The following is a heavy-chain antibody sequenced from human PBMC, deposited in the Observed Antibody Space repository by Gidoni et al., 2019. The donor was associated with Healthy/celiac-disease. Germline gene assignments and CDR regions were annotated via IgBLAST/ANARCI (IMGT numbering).Heavy chain of an antibody. CDR1: GFTFDDYA. CDR2: ISGNSGSI. CDR3: AKGDSSGKYFDY. Sequence: EVQLVESGGGLVQPGRSLRLSCAASGFTFDDYAMHWVRQAPGKGLEWVSGISGNSGSIGYADSGKGRFTISRDNAKNSLYLQMNSLRAEDTALYYCAKGDSSGKYFDYWGQGTLVTVSS. D-gene: IGHD3-22*01. J-gene: IGHJ4*02. V-gene: IGHV3-9*01.